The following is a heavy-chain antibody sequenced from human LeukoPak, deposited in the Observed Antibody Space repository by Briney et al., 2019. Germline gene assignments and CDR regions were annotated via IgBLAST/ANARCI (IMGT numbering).Heavy chain of an antibody. CDR2: ISISGRT. V-gene: IGHV4-4*02. CDR1: GGSITTTNL. CDR3: SRESGAYCPFGH. Sequence: SETLSLTCGVSGGSITTTNLGTWVPQRPGGGLEWIGEISISGRTQYNPSLKSRVNNSIDEPKNHPYMTLASVAAADTAVYYCSRESGAYCPFGHWGQGTLVAVTS. J-gene: IGHJ5*02. D-gene: IGHD1-26*01.